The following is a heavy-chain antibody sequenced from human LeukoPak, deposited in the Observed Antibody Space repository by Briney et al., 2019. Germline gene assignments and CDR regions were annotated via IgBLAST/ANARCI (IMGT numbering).Heavy chain of an antibody. CDR1: GFTFSSYW. D-gene: IGHD6-13*01. CDR3: ARGFSGVAASGNVFDWFDP. J-gene: IGHJ5*02. V-gene: IGHV3-74*01. CDR2: INSDGSST. Sequence: GGSLRLSCAASGFTFSSYWMHWVCQAPGKGLVWVSRINSDGSSTSYADSVKGRFTISRDNAKNTLYLQMNSLRAEDTAVYYCARGFSGVAASGNVFDWFDPWGRGTLVTVSS.